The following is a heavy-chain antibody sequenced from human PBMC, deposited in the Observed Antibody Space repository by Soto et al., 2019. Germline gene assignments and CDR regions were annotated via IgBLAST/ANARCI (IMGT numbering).Heavy chain of an antibody. CDR1: GGSISSGDYY. V-gene: IGHV4-31*03. CDR3: ARMGLPLGELSRNWFDP. J-gene: IGHJ5*02. Sequence: QVQLQESGPGLVKPSQTLSLTCTLSGGSISSGDYYWSWIRHPPGKGMEWIGNIHYSGRTNYNPSLKSRLNISLDTSNIHFFLKLTSVTAADTAVYYCARMGLPLGELSRNWFDPWGQGTLVTVSS. CDR2: IHYSGRT. D-gene: IGHD3-16*02.